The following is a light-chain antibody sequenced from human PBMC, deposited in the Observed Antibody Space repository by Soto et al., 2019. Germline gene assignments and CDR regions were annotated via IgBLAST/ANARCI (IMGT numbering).Light chain of an antibody. Sequence: EIVLTQSPGTLSLSPGERATLSCRASHTISSSYLAWYQQKPGQAPRLLMYGISRRATGIPDRFSGSGSGTDFTLTITRLEPEDFAVYYCQHTLKWPPTFGQGTKVDIK. J-gene: IGKJ1*01. CDR1: HTISSSY. CDR3: QHTLKWPPT. V-gene: IGKV3-20*01. CDR2: GIS.